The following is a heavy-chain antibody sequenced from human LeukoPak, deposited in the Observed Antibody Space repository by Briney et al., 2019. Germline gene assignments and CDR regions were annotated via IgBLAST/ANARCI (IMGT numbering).Heavy chain of an antibody. CDR2: ISSSSKYI. J-gene: IGHJ4*02. Sequence: PGGSLRLSCAASGFTFSPYTMNWVRQAPGKGLEWVSCISSSSKYIYYADSVKGRFTISRGNAKNSLYLQMNSLRAEDTAVYYCARDSATKVRGPVIGSTDFWGQGTLVTVSS. D-gene: IGHD3-10*01. V-gene: IGHV3-21*06. CDR3: ARDSATKVRGPVIGSTDF. CDR1: GFTFSPYT.